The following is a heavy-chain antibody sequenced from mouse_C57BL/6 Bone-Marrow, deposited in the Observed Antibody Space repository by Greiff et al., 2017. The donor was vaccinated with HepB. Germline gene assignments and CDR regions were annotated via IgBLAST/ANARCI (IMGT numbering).Heavy chain of an antibody. CDR3: ARRNGSSWFAY. CDR1: GFSLTSYG. Sequence: VQLQQSGPGLVQPSQSLSITCTVSGFSLTSYGVHWVRQSPGKGLEWLGVIWSGGSTDYNAAFISRLSISKDNSKSQVFFKMNSLQADDTAIYYCARRNGSSWFAYWGQGTLVTVSA. D-gene: IGHD1-1*01. V-gene: IGHV2-2*01. J-gene: IGHJ3*01. CDR2: IWSGGST.